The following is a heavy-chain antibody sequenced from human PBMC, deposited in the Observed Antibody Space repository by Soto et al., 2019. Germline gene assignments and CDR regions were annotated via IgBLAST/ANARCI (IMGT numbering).Heavy chain of an antibody. CDR3: ARLWPPMIVGGTGAFDI. D-gene: IGHD3-22*01. V-gene: IGHV5-51*01. J-gene: IGHJ3*02. Sequence: PGESLKIYCKGSGYSFTSYWIGWVRQMPGKGLEWMGIIYPGDSDTRYGPSFQGQVTISADKSISTAYLQWSSLKASDTAMYYCARLWPPMIVGGTGAFDIWGQGTMVTVSS. CDR1: GYSFTSYW. CDR2: IYPGDSDT.